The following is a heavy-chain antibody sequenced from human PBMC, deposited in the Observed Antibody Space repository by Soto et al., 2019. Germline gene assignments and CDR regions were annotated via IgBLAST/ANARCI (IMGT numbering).Heavy chain of an antibody. CDR1: GFTFDDYA. Sequence: EVQLVESGGGLVQPGRSLRLSCAASGFTFDDYAMHWVRQAPGKGLEGVSGIDWNSGSIGYEDSVKGRFTISRDNAKKSLYRQRNGLRTEDTALYYCAKGDNSDRSGNPDYWGQGTLVTVSS. CDR3: AKGDNSDRSGNPDY. J-gene: IGHJ4*02. V-gene: IGHV3-9*01. D-gene: IGHD3-22*01. CDR2: IDWNSGSI.